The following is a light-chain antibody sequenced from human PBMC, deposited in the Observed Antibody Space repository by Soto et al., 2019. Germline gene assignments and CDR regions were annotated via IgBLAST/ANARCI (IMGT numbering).Light chain of an antibody. CDR2: VNN. CDR1: GSNIGAGSD. CDR3: QSYDTSLRAWV. J-gene: IGLJ1*01. V-gene: IGLV1-40*01. Sequence: QAVVTQPPSVSGAPGQRVAISCTGSGSNIGAGSDVHWYQQLPGMAPKLLVYVNNNRPSGVPDRFSGSKSATSASLAITGLQAEDEADYYCQSYDTSLRAWVFGTGTKLTVL.